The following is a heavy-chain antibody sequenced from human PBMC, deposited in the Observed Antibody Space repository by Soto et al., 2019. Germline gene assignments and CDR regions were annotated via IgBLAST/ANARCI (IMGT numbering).Heavy chain of an antibody. CDR1: GFTFSSYG. CDR3: ARDQRRGATIFDY. Sequence: QVQLVESGGGMVQPGRSLRLSCAASGFTFSSYGMHWVRQAPGKGLEWVAVIWYDGSNKYYADSVKGRFTISRDNSKNTLYLQMNSLRAEDTAVYYCARDQRRGATIFDYWGQGTLVTVSS. CDR2: IWYDGSNK. J-gene: IGHJ4*02. V-gene: IGHV3-33*01. D-gene: IGHD1-26*01.